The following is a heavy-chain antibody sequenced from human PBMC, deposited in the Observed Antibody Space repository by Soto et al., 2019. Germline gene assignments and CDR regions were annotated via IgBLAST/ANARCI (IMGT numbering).Heavy chain of an antibody. CDR1: GGTFSSYA. V-gene: IGHV1-69*13. Sequence: GASVKVSCKASGGTFSSYAISWVRQAPGQGLEWMGGIIPIFGTANYAQKFQGRVTITADESTSTAYMELSSLRSEDTAVYYCAREWGNGDRYGMDVWGQGTTVNVSS. CDR2: IIPIFGTA. CDR3: AREWGNGDRYGMDV. J-gene: IGHJ6*02. D-gene: IGHD3-16*01.